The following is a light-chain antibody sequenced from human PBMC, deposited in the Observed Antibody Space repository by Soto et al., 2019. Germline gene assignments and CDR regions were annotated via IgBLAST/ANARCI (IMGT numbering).Light chain of an antibody. J-gene: IGLJ3*02. CDR3: CSYTSTSTPGM. Sequence: QSALTQPRSVSGSPGQSVTISCTANSSDIGRFNYFSWYQQHPGKAPKLMIYDVIQRPSGVPHRFPGSKSGDTASLTISGLQAEDEADYHCCSYTSTSTPGMFAGGTKLTVL. CDR2: DVI. V-gene: IGLV2-11*01. CDR1: SSDIGRFNY.